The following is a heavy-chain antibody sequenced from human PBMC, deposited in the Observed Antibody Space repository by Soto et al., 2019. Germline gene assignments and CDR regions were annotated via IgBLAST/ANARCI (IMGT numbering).Heavy chain of an antibody. D-gene: IGHD2-21*01. Sequence: EVQLVESGGGLVQPGESLRLSCAASGLTFNTYWMTWVRQPPGKGLEWVANINPDGSVKYSVDSLKGRFTLSRDNAKNSLYLQMKSLRAEDTAVYYCASARDYFFDYCGQGTLVTVSS. CDR2: INPDGSVK. CDR1: GLTFNTYW. J-gene: IGHJ4*02. V-gene: IGHV3-7*01. CDR3: ASARDYFFDY.